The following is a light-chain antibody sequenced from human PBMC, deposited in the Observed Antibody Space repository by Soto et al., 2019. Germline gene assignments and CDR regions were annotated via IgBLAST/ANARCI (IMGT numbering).Light chain of an antibody. CDR2: AAS. CDR1: QSISSY. V-gene: IGKV1-39*01. J-gene: IGKJ1*01. Sequence: IQMAHSPSSPSASVGDTVPLPFRASQSISSYLNWYQQKPGKAPKLLIYAASSLQSGVPSRFSGSGSGTDFTLTISSLQPEDFATYYCQQSYSTPQTFGQGTKVDIK. CDR3: QQSYSTPQT.